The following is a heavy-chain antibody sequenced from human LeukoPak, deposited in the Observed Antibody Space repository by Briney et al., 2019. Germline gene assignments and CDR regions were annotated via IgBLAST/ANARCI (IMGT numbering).Heavy chain of an antibody. J-gene: IGHJ3*02. Sequence: PGGSLRLSCAASGFTFSSYSMNWVRQAPGKGLEWVSSISSSSSYIYYADSVKGRFTISRDSAKNSLYLQMNSLGAEDTAVYYCAFHIVGAPRGAFDIWGQGTMVTVSS. V-gene: IGHV3-21*04. CDR2: ISSSSSYI. CDR3: AFHIVGAPRGAFDI. D-gene: IGHD1-26*01. CDR1: GFTFSSYS.